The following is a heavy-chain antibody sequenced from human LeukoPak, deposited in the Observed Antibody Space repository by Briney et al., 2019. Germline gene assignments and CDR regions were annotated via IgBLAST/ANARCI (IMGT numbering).Heavy chain of an antibody. V-gene: IGHV4-34*01. Sequence: SETLSLTCAVHGGSFSGYYWSWIRQPPGKGLEWIGEINHSGSTNYNPSLKSRVTISVDTSKNQFSLKLSSVTAADTAVYYCARGQGSSSWYRYWGQGTLVTVSS. J-gene: IGHJ4*02. D-gene: IGHD6-13*01. CDR2: INHSGST. CDR1: GGSFSGYY. CDR3: ARGQGSSSWYRY.